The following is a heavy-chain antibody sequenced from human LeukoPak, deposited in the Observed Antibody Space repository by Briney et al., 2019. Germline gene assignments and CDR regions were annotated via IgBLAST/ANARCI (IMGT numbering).Heavy chain of an antibody. CDR1: GFTFSSYD. CDR3: ARGSPGPTGYYFDY. CDR2: IGTDGDT. Sequence: PGGSLRLSCAASGFTFSSYDMHWVRQATGKGLEWVSAIGTDGDTYYPGSVKGRFTISRENAKNSLYLQMNSLRAGDTAVYYCARGSPGPTGYYFDYWGQGTLVTVSS. V-gene: IGHV3-13*01. J-gene: IGHJ4*02.